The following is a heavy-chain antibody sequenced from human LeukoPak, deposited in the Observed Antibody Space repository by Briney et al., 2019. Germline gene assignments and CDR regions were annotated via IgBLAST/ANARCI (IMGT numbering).Heavy chain of an antibody. CDR2: IYYSGST. CDR3: ARHEDYYYMDV. V-gene: IGHV4-59*08. CDR1: GGSISSYY. Sequence: SETLSLTCTVSGGSISSYYWSWIRQPPGKGLEWIGYIYYSGSTNYHPSLKSRVTISVDTSKNQFSLKLSSVTAADTAVYYCARHEDYYYMDVWGKGTTVTVSS. J-gene: IGHJ6*03.